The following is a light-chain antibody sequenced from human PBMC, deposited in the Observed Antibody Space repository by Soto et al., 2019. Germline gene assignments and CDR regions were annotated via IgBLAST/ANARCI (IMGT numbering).Light chain of an antibody. Sequence: QSVLTQPPSVSAAPGQKVTISCSGSSSNIGNDYVSWYQQLPGTAPKLLIYDNDRRPSGIPDRFSGSKSGTSATLGITGLQPRDEADYYCATWDSGLRAVVFGGGTKLTVL. CDR1: SSNIGNDY. V-gene: IGLV1-51*01. J-gene: IGLJ2*01. CDR3: ATWDSGLRAVV. CDR2: DND.